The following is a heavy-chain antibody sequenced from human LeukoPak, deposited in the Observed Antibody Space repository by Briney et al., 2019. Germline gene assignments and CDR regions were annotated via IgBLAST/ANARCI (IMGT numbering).Heavy chain of an antibody. J-gene: IGHJ4*02. Sequence: GASVKVSCKASGYTFSNYPMNWVRQAPGQGLEWMGWINTSTGNTTYALGFTGRFVFSFDTSVSTAYLQISRLKVEDTGVYFCARGLDADWGQGTLVIASS. D-gene: IGHD2-2*01. CDR3: ARGLDAD. CDR2: INTSTGNT. CDR1: GYTFSNYP. V-gene: IGHV7-4-1*02.